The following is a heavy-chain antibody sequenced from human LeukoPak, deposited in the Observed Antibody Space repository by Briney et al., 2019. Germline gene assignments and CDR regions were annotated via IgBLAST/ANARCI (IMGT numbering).Heavy chain of an antibody. CDR1: GGSFCHHY. J-gene: IGHJ3*01. CDR3: ARRGPGAPGARGFDV. V-gene: IGHV4-34*01. CDR2: ISQSGNT. Sequence: SETLSLTCAIYGGSFCHHYWTWIRQPPGKGLQWIGQISQSGNTNYHPSLTSRVTMSVDTSKNQFTLRLRSVTAADTAVYYCARRGPGAPGARGFDVWGQGTMVTVSS. D-gene: IGHD6-13*01.